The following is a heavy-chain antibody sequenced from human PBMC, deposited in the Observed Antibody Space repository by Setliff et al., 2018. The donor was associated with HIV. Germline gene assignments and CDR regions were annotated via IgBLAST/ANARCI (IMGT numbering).Heavy chain of an antibody. CDR1: GDSISTDY. CDR2: IYNSAST. D-gene: IGHD5-12*01. J-gene: IGHJ4*02. CDR3: AKDPRAAVATICDY. Sequence: PSETLSLTCTVSGDSISTDYWTWIRQPPGKGLEWIGYIYNSASTSYNPSLKSRVTISVDTSKNTLYLQMNSLRAEDTAVYYCAKDPRAAVATICDYWGQGTLVTVSS. V-gene: IGHV4-59*12.